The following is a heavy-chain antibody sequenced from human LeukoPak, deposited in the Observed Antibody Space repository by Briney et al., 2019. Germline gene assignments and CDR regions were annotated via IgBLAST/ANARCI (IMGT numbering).Heavy chain of an antibody. J-gene: IGHJ4*02. Sequence: PGGSLRLSCAASGFTFRSYAMNWVRQAPGKGLEWVSGISGNGGSTYYADSVKGRFTISRDNSKNTLYLQMNGLRDEDTAVYYCAKEVYGDHVWGAVDYWGQGTLVTVSS. V-gene: IGHV3-23*01. CDR1: GFTFRSYA. CDR3: AKEVYGDHVWGAVDY. CDR2: ISGNGGST. D-gene: IGHD3-16*01.